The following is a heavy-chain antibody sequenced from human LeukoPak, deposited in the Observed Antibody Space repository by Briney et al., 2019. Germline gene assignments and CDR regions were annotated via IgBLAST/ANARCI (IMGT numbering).Heavy chain of an antibody. V-gene: IGHV3-48*01. D-gene: IGHD3-22*01. CDR3: ARDRYYYDSSGYYLFDY. Sequence: GGSLRLSCAASGFTFRSYNMNWVRQAPGKGLEWVSYISSISSTIHYADSVKGRFAISRDNAKNSLYLQMNSLRAEDTAVYYCARDRYYYDSSGYYLFDYWGQGTLVTVSS. CDR1: GFTFRSYN. J-gene: IGHJ4*02. CDR2: ISSISSTI.